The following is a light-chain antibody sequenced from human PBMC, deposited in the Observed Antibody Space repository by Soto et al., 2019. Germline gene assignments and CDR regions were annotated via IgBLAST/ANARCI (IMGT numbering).Light chain of an antibody. CDR3: SSYSGSTTHIL. V-gene: IGLV2-14*01. Sequence: QSALTQPASVSGSPGQSITISCTGSSSDIGGYNYVSWYQQHPGKAPKLIIYDVTDRPSGLSYRFSASKSGSTASLTISGLQPEDEADYYCSSYSGSTTHILFGGGTKVTV. J-gene: IGLJ2*01. CDR1: SSDIGGYNY. CDR2: DVT.